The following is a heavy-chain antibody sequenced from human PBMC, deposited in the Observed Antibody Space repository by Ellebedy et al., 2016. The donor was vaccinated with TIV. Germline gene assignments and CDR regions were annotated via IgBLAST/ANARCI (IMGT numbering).Heavy chain of an antibody. Sequence: SETLSLXCTVSGGSISSYYWSWIRQPPGKGLEWIGYIYTSGSTNYNPSLKSRVTMSVDTSKNQFSLKLSSVTAADTAVYYCARDYDYYDSSGLDYWGQGTLVTVSS. CDR3: ARDYDYYDSSGLDY. D-gene: IGHD3-22*01. CDR1: GGSISSYY. CDR2: IYTSGST. J-gene: IGHJ4*02. V-gene: IGHV4-4*08.